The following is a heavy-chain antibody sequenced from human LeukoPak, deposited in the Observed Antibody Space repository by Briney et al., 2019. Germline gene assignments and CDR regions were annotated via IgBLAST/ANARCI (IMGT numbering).Heavy chain of an antibody. CDR2: IYYSGST. CDR3: ARQKVATGYYFDY. D-gene: IGHD5-12*01. J-gene: IGHJ4*02. CDR1: GGSISSSSYY. Sequence: PSETLSLTCTVSGGSISSSSYYWGWIRQPPGKGLEWIGSIYYSGSTYYNPSLKSRVTISVDTSKNQFSLKLCSVTAADTAVYYCARQKVATGYYFDYWGQGTLVTVSS. V-gene: IGHV4-39*01.